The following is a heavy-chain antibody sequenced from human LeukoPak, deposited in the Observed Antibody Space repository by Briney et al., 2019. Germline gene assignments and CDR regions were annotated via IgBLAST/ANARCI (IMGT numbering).Heavy chain of an antibody. D-gene: IGHD5-24*01. CDR1: GVSISSGGYS. Sequence: NPSQTLSLTCAVSGVSISSGGYSWSWIRQPPGKGLEWIGYIYHSGSTYYNPSLKSRVTISVDKSKNQFSLKLSSVTAADTAVYYCARASRDGYNWGYFDYWGQGTLVTVSS. CDR3: ARASRDGYNWGYFDY. V-gene: IGHV4-30-2*01. J-gene: IGHJ4*02. CDR2: IYHSGST.